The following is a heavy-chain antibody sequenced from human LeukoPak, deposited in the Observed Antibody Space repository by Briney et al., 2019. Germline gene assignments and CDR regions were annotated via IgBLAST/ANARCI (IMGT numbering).Heavy chain of an antibody. V-gene: IGHV3-74*01. CDR3: ARATLDIVGATRTFDY. CDR2: INNDGTST. Sequence: GGSLRLSCAASGFSFSSYWMHWVRQAPGEGLVCVSRINNDGTSTTYADSVKGRFTISRDNARNTLYMQMNSLRAEDTAVYYCARATLDIVGATRTFDYWGQGTLVTASS. D-gene: IGHD2-2*03. J-gene: IGHJ4*02. CDR1: GFSFSSYW.